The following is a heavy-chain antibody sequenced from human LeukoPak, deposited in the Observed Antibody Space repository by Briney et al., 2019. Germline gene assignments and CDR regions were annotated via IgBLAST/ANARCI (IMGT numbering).Heavy chain of an antibody. J-gene: IGHJ6*02. Sequence: SETLSLTCTVSGGSISNYYWSWIRQPAGKGLEWIGRIYTSGSTNYNPSLKSRVTMSVDTSKNQFSLKLSSVTAADTAVYYCARDAGYDFWSGYYGKNSYYYYGMDVWGQGTTVTVSS. D-gene: IGHD3-3*01. CDR2: IYTSGST. V-gene: IGHV4-4*07. CDR1: GGSISNYY. CDR3: ARDAGYDFWSGYYGKNSYYYYGMDV.